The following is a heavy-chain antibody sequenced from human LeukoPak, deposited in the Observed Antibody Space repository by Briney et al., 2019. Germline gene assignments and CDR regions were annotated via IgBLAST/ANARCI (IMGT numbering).Heavy chain of an antibody. CDR3: AQTRLWFGELSTFDF. CDR2: ISGSGSST. Sequence: GGSLRLSCAASGFTFSNYAMSRVRQAPGKGLEWVSTISGSGSSTYYADSVKGRFTISRDNSKNTLYLQMNSLRAEDTAIYYCAQTRLWFGELSTFDFWGQGTLVTVSS. V-gene: IGHV3-23*01. J-gene: IGHJ4*02. D-gene: IGHD3-10*01. CDR1: GFTFSNYA.